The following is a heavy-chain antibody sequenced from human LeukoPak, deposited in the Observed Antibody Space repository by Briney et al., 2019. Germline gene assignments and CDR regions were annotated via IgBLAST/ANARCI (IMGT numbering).Heavy chain of an antibody. Sequence: ASVKVSCKASGGTFSSYAISWVRQAPGQGLEWMGRIIPILGIANYAQKFQDRVTITADKSTSTAYMELSSLRSEDTAVYYCASGGRGLSGYDSGDWGQGTLVTVSS. CDR2: IIPILGIA. J-gene: IGHJ4*02. V-gene: IGHV1-69*04. D-gene: IGHD5-12*01. CDR3: ASGGRGLSGYDSGD. CDR1: GGTFSSYA.